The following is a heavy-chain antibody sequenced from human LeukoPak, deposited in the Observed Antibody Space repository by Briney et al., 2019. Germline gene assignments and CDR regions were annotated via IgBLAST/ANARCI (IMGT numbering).Heavy chain of an antibody. CDR2: IYWNDDK. Sequence: SGPTLVNPTQTLTLTCTFSGFSLSTSGVGVGWIRQPPGKALEWLALIYWNDDKRYSPSLKSRLTITKDTSKNQVVLTMTNMDPVDTATYYCAHSPYCSGGSCYSGYFDYWGQGTLVTVSS. V-gene: IGHV2-5*01. J-gene: IGHJ4*02. CDR3: AHSPYCSGGSCYSGYFDY. D-gene: IGHD2-15*01. CDR1: GFSLSTSGVG.